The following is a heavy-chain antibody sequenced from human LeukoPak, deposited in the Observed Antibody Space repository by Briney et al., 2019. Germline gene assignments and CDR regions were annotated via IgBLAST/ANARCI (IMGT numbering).Heavy chain of an antibody. CDR3: ARDNDSRDPPHFDY. J-gene: IGHJ4*02. CDR2: IIPIFGTT. D-gene: IGHD3-16*01. Sequence: SVKVSCTASGGTFNSYAISWVRQAPGQGLEWMGGIIPIFGTTNYARKFRGRVTLTADKSTRTAYMELSSLRSEDTAVYYCARDNDSRDPPHFDYWGQGTLVTVSS. CDR1: GGTFNSYA. V-gene: IGHV1-69*06.